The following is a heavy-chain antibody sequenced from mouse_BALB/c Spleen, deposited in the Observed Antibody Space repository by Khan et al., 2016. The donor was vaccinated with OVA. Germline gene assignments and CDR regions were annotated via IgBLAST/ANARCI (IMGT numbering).Heavy chain of an antibody. D-gene: IGHD1-1*01. CDR2: ISYSGST. V-gene: IGHV3-2*02. CDR1: GYSITSDYA. Sequence: VQLQESGPGLVKPSQSLSLPCTVTGYSITSDYAWNWIRQFPGNKLEWMGYISYSGSTSYNPSLKSRISNTRDTSKNQFFLQLNSVTTEDTATXYCARGNYYGYAMDYWGQGTSDTISS. J-gene: IGHJ4*01. CDR3: ARGNYYGYAMDY.